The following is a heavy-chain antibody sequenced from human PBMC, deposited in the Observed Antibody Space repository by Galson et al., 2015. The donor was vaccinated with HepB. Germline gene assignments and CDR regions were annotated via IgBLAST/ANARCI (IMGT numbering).Heavy chain of an antibody. Sequence: SLRLSCAASGFTFSSYGMHWVRQAPGKGLEWVAVISYDGSNKYYADSVKGRFTISRDNSKNTLYLQMNSLRAEDTAVYYCAKCLRVPPYYYYYGMDVWGQGTTVTVSS. CDR3: AKCLRVPPYYYYYGMDV. CDR2: ISYDGSNK. V-gene: IGHV3-30*18. J-gene: IGHJ6*02. D-gene: IGHD4/OR15-4a*01. CDR1: GFTFSSYG.